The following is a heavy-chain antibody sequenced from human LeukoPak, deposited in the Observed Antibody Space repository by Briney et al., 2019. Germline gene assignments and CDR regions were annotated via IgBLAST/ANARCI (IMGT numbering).Heavy chain of an antibody. J-gene: IGHJ4*02. D-gene: IGHD3-22*01. CDR2: IGHSSIGYSSDHL. Sequence: PGGSLRLSCAASGFTFSAYYMTWIRQAPGKGLEWVSSIGHSSIGYSSDHLKYADSVKGRFTISRDNAKNTLYLQMNSLRTEDTAVYYCARDHDSGFHLGYWGQGTLVTVSS. V-gene: IGHV3-11*06. CDR1: GFTFSAYY. CDR3: ARDHDSGFHLGY.